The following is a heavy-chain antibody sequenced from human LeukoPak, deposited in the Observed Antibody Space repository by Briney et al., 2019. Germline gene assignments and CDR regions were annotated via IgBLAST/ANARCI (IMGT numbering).Heavy chain of an antibody. D-gene: IGHD2-15*01. J-gene: IGHJ4*02. V-gene: IGHV4-34*01. CDR1: GGSFSGYY. Sequence: SETLSLTCAVYGGSFSGYYWSWIRQPPGKGLEWIGEINHSGSTNYNPSLKSRVTISVDTSKNQFSLKLSSVTAADTAVYYCARGPYCSGGSSFSTYFDYWGQGTLVTVSS. CDR2: INHSGST. CDR3: ARGPYCSGGSSFSTYFDY.